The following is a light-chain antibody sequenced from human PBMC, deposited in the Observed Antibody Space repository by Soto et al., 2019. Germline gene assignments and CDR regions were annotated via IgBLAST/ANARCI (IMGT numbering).Light chain of an antibody. CDR1: QSLLHITGETF. CDR3: MQSTQLPPT. V-gene: IGKV2D-29*01. Sequence: DVVMTQTPLSLSVPPGQPASISYKSSQSLLHITGETFLCWYLQKPGQAPQLLIYEVSTRVSGVPDRFSGSGSGTDFTLEISRVETDDVGIYYCMQSTQLPPTFGQGTRLEIK. J-gene: IGKJ5*01. CDR2: EVS.